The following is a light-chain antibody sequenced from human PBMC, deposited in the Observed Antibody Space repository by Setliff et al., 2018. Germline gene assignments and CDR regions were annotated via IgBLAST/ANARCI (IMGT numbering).Light chain of an antibody. Sequence: QSALAQPASVSGSPGQSITISCTGTSSDLGGYNFVSWYQQHPGKAPQLIIYDVTHRLSGVSNRFSGSKSGNTASLTISGLQPEDEADYYCNSYSRTKTVVFGSGTKSPS. CDR3: NSYSRTKTVV. J-gene: IGLJ1*01. CDR1: SSDLGGYNF. CDR2: DVT. V-gene: IGLV2-14*01.